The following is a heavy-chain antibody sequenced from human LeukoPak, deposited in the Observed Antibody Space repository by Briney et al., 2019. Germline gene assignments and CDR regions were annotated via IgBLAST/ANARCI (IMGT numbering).Heavy chain of an antibody. J-gene: IGHJ6*03. CDR1: GGSLSFYY. CDR3: ARMEWSDYYYYYYMDV. D-gene: IGHD3-3*01. Sequence: SETLSLTCGVYGGSLSFYYWSWIRQSPGKGLEWIAEISQNGDSNYNPSLKSRVTISLDTSKNQLSLKLNSVTAADTAVYYCARMEWSDYYYYYYMDVWGKGTTVTVSS. V-gene: IGHV4-34*01. CDR2: ISQNGDS.